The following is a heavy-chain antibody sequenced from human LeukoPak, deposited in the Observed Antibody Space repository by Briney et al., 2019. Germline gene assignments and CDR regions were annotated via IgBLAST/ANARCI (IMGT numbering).Heavy chain of an antibody. CDR3: ATQILLCHYY. Sequence: SETLSLTCTVSGVSISSSNSYWGWIRQPPGKGLEWIGSIYYSGSTYYNASLKSQVSISIDTSKNQFSLRLTSVTAADTAMYYCATQILLCHYYWGQGTLVTVSS. J-gene: IGHJ4*02. CDR2: IYYSGST. V-gene: IGHV4-39*01. CDR1: GVSISSSNSY. D-gene: IGHD3-10*01.